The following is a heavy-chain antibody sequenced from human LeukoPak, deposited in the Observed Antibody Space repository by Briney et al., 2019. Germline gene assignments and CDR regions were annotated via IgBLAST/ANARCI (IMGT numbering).Heavy chain of an antibody. J-gene: IGHJ5*02. Sequence: SETLSLTCAVYGGSFSGHYWSWIRQPPGKGLEWIGEINHSGSTNYNPSLKSRVTISVDTSKNQFSLKLSSVTAADTAVYYCARDVGTKDIVVVPAATGFDPWGQGTLVTVSS. V-gene: IGHV4-34*01. CDR3: ARDVGTKDIVVVPAATGFDP. CDR1: GGSFSGHY. D-gene: IGHD2-2*01. CDR2: INHSGST.